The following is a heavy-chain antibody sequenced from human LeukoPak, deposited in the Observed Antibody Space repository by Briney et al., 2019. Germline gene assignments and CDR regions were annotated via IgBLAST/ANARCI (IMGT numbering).Heavy chain of an antibody. CDR1: GFTFSSYW. V-gene: IGHV3-21*01. CDR3: AELGITMIGGV. J-gene: IGHJ6*04. D-gene: IGHD3-10*02. Sequence: GGSLRLSCAASGFTFSSYWMNWVRQAPGKGLEWVSSITSSSSYTFYADSVKGRFTISRDNAKNSLYLQMNSLRAEDTAVYYCAELGITMIGGVWGKGTTVTISS. CDR2: ITSSSSYT.